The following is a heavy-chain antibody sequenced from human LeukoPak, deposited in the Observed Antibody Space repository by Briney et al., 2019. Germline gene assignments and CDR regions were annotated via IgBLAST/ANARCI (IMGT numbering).Heavy chain of an antibody. CDR1: GYTFTSSD. CDR2: INPNSGRT. D-gene: IGHD6-13*01. J-gene: IGHJ4*02. CDR3: ARGRSGLAAAGTYDY. V-gene: IGHV1-8*01. Sequence: WASVKVSCKASGYTFTSSDINWVRQAAGQGLEWMGWINPNSGRTGYAQKFQGRVTMTANTSISTAYMELSSLRFDDTAVHYCARGRSGLAAAGTYDYWGQGTLITVSS.